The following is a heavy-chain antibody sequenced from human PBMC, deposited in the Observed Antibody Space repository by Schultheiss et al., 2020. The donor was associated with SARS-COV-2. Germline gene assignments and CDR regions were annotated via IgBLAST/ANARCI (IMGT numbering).Heavy chain of an antibody. J-gene: IGHJ6*02. CDR2: TYYRSKWYS. CDR1: GDSVSSSSAA. V-gene: IGHV6-1*01. Sequence: SETLSLTCAISGDSVSSSSAAWNWIRQSPSRGLEWLGMTYYRSKWYSDYAISVKSRITINPDTSNNQFSLQLSSVTPEDTAVYYCARGGYYYSAMDVWGQGTTVTVSS. CDR3: ARGGYYYSAMDV.